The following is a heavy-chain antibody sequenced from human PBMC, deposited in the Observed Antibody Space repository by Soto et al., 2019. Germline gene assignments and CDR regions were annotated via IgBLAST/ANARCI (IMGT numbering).Heavy chain of an antibody. J-gene: IGHJ6*02. D-gene: IGHD3-3*01. CDR2: IYSGGST. CDR3: ARDRRFLEWLLPNYGMEV. CDR1: GFTVSSNY. V-gene: IGHV3-53*01. Sequence: GGSLRLSCAASGFTVSSNYMSWVRQAPGKGLEWVSVIYSGGSTYYADSVKGRFTISRDNSKNTLYLQMNSLRAEDTAVYYCARDRRFLEWLLPNYGMEVWGQGTTVTVSS.